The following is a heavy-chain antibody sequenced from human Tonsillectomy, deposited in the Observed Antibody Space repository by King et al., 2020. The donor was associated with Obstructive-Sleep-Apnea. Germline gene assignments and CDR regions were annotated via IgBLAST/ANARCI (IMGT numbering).Heavy chain of an antibody. CDR1: GFSFSSYA. J-gene: IGHJ6*02. CDR2: ISGAGGST. CDR3: AKFDYGNVGMDV. Sequence: VQLVESGGGLVKPGGSLRLSCAASGFSFSSYAMTWVRQAPGKGLEWVSSISGAGGSTYYADSVKGRFTISRDNSRNTLSLQLYSLRAEDTALYYCAKFDYGNVGMDVWGQGTTVTVSS. V-gene: IGHV3-23*04. D-gene: IGHD4-17*01.